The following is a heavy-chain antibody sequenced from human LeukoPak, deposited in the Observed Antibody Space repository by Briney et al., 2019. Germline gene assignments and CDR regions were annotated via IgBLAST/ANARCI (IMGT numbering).Heavy chain of an antibody. Sequence: GESLKISCKASGYNFASYWIGWVRQMPGKGLEWMGIMYPGDSNTKYSPSFQGQVSISADKSISTAYLQWSSLKASDTAMYYCARPYYGTSDIWGQGTMVTVSS. CDR1: GYNFASYW. CDR2: MYPGDSNT. CDR3: ARPYYGTSDI. D-gene: IGHD1-26*01. V-gene: IGHV5-51*01. J-gene: IGHJ3*02.